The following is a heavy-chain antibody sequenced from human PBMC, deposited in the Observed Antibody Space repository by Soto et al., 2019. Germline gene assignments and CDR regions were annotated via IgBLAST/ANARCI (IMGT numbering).Heavy chain of an antibody. CDR1: GFTFSNYA. J-gene: IGHJ4*02. D-gene: IGHD6-13*01. V-gene: IGHV3-23*01. Sequence: LRLSCAASGFTFSNYAMSWVRQAPGKGLERVSAISGSGGSTYYADSVKGRFTISRDNSKDTFYLQMNSLRVEDTAVYYCAKPFYASTWSYFDYWGQGTLVTVSS. CDR3: AKPFYASTWSYFDY. CDR2: ISGSGGST.